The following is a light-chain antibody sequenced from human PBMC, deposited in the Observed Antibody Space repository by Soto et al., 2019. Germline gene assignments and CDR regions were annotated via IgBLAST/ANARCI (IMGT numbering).Light chain of an antibody. CDR3: LLSYSGARGV. J-gene: IGLJ3*02. CDR1: TGAVTSGHY. Sequence: QSVVTQATSLTVSPGGTVTLTCASSTGAVTSGHYPYWFQQKPGQAPRPLIYDTSNKHSWTPARFSASLLGGNAALTLSGAQPEDEAEYYCLLSYSGARGVFGGGTKVTVL. V-gene: IGLV7-46*01. CDR2: DTS.